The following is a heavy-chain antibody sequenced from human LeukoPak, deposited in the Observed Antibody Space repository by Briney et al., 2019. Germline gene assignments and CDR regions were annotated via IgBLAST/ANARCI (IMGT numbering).Heavy chain of an antibody. D-gene: IGHD3-10*01. CDR2: IYYTGST. J-gene: IGHJ5*02. V-gene: IGHV4-59*01. Sequence: SETLSLTCTVSGGSISSYYWSWIRQPPGKGLEWIGYIYYTGSTNYDPSLKSRVTISVETSKNQFSLKLKSVTAADTAVYYCARGGHYGSGHDFRFDPWGQGTLVTVSS. CDR3: ARGGHYGSGHDFRFDP. CDR1: GGSISSYY.